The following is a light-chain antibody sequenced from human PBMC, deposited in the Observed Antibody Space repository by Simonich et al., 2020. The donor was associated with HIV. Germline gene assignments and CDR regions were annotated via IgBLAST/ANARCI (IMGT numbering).Light chain of an antibody. CDR3: AAWDDSLNGPV. Sequence: QSVLTQPPSASGTPGQRVTISCSGSSSNIGSNTVNGYQQLPGTAPKLLIYSNNRRPSGVPDRFSGSKSGTSASLAIRGLQSEDEADYYCAAWDDSLNGPVFGGGTKLTVL. CDR1: SSNIGSNT. J-gene: IGLJ2*01. V-gene: IGLV1-44*01. CDR2: SNN.